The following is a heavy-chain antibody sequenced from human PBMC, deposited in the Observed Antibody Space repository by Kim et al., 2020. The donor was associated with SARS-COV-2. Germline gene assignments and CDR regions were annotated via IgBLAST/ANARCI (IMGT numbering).Heavy chain of an antibody. Sequence: SETLSLTCTVSGGSISSSSYYWGWIRQPPGKGLEWIGSIYYSGSTYYNPSLKSRVTISVDTSKNQFSLKLSSVTAADTAVYYCARRGGTTTGDYTLYYFDYWGQGTLVTVSS. D-gene: IGHD4-17*01. CDR2: IYYSGST. CDR3: ARRGGTTTGDYTLYYFDY. CDR1: GGSISSSSYY. J-gene: IGHJ4*02. V-gene: IGHV4-39*01.